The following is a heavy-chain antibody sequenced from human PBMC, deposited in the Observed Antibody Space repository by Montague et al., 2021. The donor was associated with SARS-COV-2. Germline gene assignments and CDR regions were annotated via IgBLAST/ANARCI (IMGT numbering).Heavy chain of an antibody. CDR3: ARVRATVTTMDYFDY. CDR2: ISSSGSTI. D-gene: IGHD4-17*01. CDR1: GFTFSSYE. Sequence: SLRLSCAASGFTFSSYEMNWVRQAPGKGLEWVSYISSSGSTIYYADSVKGRFTISRDNAKNSLYLQMNSLRAEDTAVYYCARVRATVTTMDYFDYWGQGTLVTVSS. V-gene: IGHV3-48*03. J-gene: IGHJ4*02.